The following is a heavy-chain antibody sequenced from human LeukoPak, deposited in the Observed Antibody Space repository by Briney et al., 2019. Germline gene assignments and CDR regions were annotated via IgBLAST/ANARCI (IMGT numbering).Heavy chain of an antibody. CDR1: GFTFSSHG. Sequence: GGSLRLSCSASGFTFSSHGMSWVRQASGQGLEWVSTVSGDGKNTHYADSVKGRFTISRDNSKNTLSLQMDSLRAEDTAIYYCATDTGVYHFDYWGQGTLVAVSS. V-gene: IGHV3-23*01. D-gene: IGHD2-8*02. J-gene: IGHJ4*02. CDR2: VSGDGKNT. CDR3: ATDTGVYHFDY.